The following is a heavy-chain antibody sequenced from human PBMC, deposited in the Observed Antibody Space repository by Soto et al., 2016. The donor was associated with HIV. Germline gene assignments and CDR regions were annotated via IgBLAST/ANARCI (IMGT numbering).Heavy chain of an antibody. CDR2: VSGSGANT. Sequence: EVQLLESGGGLVQPGGSLRLSCAVSGFRFSSYAMSWVRQAPGKGLDWVASVSGSGANTFHADSVKARFTISRDNSKNTLYLQMNSLRAEDTAVYYCAKGKRKAVVDYYGSESYFDYWGQGTLVTVSS. V-gene: IGHV3-23*01. CDR1: GFRFSSYA. J-gene: IGHJ4*02. D-gene: IGHD3-10*01. CDR3: AKGKRKAVVDYYGSESYFDY.